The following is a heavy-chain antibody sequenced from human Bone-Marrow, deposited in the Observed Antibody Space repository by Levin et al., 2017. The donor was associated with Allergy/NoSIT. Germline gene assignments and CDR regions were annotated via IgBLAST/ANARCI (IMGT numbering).Heavy chain of an antibody. J-gene: IGHJ4*02. V-gene: IGHV3-23*01. CDR2: ISGSGGST. Sequence: SCAASGFTFSSYAMSWVRQAPGKGLEWVSAISGSGGSTFYADSVKGRFTISRDNSKNTLYLQMNSLRAEDTAVYYCAKSYCSSTSCAKIDYWGQGTLVTVSS. CDR1: GFTFSSYA. D-gene: IGHD2-2*01. CDR3: AKSYCSSTSCAKIDY.